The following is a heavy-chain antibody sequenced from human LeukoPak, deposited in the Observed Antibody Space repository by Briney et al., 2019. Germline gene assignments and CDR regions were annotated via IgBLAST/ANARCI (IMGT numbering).Heavy chain of an antibody. CDR3: ARGVTYLPFGY. D-gene: IGHD2-21*02. Sequence: GASVKVSCKASGYTFTSYDINWVRQDTGQGLEWMGWMNANSGDTGYAQNFHGRVTMTRNTSISTAYMELSSLRSEDTAIYYCARGVTYLPFGYWGQGNLVTVSS. J-gene: IGHJ4*02. CDR2: MNANSGDT. V-gene: IGHV1-8*01. CDR1: GYTFTSYD.